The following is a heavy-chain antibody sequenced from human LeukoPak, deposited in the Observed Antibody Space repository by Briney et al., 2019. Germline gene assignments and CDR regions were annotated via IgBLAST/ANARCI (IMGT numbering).Heavy chain of an antibody. CDR1: GGSFSGYY. CDR3: ARLGFSTSPYWYFDL. J-gene: IGHJ2*01. V-gene: IGHV4-34*01. D-gene: IGHD3/OR15-3a*01. CDR2: INHSGST. Sequence: SETLSLTCAVYGGSFSGYYWSWIRQPPGKGLEGIGEINHSGSTNYNPSLKSRVTISVDTSKNQFSLKLRSVTAVATAVYYCARLGFSTSPYWYFDLWGRGTLVTVSS.